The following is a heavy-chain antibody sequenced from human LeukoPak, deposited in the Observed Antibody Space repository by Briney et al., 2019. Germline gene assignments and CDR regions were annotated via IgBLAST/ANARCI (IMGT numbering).Heavy chain of an antibody. Sequence: PSETLSLTCTVSGGSISSGGYYWSWIRQHPGKGLEWIGYIYYSGSTYYNPSLKSRVTISVDTSKNQFSLKLSSVTAADTAVYSCARPYYDYVGGSYRYWTFAYWAREPWSPSPQ. V-gene: IGHV4-31*03. CDR2: IYYSGST. D-gene: IGHD3-16*02. J-gene: IGHJ4*02. CDR3: ARPYYDYVGGSYRYWTFAY. CDR1: GGSISSGGYY.